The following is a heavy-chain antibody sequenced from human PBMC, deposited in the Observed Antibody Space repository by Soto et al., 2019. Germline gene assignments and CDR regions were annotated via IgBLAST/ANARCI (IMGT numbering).Heavy chain of an antibody. V-gene: IGHV1-69*13. CDR1: GGTFSSYA. CDR2: IIPIFGTA. Sequence: ASVKVSCKASGGTFSSYAISWVRQAPGQGLEWMGGIIPIFGTANYAQKFQGRVTITADESTSTAYMGLSSLRSEDTAVYYCARDARPRRSPAYSSSWYRWWFDPWGQGTLVTVSS. J-gene: IGHJ5*02. CDR3: ARDARPRRSPAYSSSWYRWWFDP. D-gene: IGHD6-13*01.